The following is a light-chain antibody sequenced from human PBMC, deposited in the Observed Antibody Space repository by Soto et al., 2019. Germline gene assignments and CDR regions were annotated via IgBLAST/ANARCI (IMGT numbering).Light chain of an antibody. V-gene: IGKV3-20*01. J-gene: IGKJ1*01. CDR3: QQYGSSPPVT. CDR2: GAS. Sequence: EIVLTQSPGTLSLSPGERATLSCRASQSVSSSYLAWYQQKPGQAPRLLIYGASSRATGIPDRFSGSGSGTDFPLTISGLELEAVAVYYCQQYGSSPPVTFGQGTKVEIK. CDR1: QSVSSSY.